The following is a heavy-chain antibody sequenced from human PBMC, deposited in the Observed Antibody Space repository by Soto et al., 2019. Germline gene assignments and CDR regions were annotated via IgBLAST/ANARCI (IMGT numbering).Heavy chain of an antibody. Sequence: QVQLVQSGAEMKKPGASVKVSCKASGYNFTSFHIIWVRQAPGQGLEWMGWIKPYNRNTNWTRKFQGRVTMTTDTPTSTAFMDLRSLTSDDMAVYYCARGYGDSYWGRGTLVTVFS. D-gene: IGHD4-17*01. CDR1: GYNFTSFH. V-gene: IGHV1-18*03. CDR3: ARGYGDSY. J-gene: IGHJ4*02. CDR2: IKPYNRNT.